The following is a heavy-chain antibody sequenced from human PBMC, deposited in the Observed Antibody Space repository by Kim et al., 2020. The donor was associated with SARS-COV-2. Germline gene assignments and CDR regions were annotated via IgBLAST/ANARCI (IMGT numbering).Heavy chain of an antibody. D-gene: IGHD2-2*01. J-gene: IGHJ6*02. Sequence: PSLTGRVTISLDPSKNQFTLKLSSVTAADTAVYYCARVDTNYYYYGMDVWGQGTTVTVSS. V-gene: IGHV4-34*01. CDR3: ARVDTNYYYYGMDV.